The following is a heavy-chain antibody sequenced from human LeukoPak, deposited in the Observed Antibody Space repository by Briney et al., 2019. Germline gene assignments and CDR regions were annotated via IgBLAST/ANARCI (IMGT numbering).Heavy chain of an antibody. CDR1: GYTFTSYD. D-gene: IGHD3-3*01. J-gene: IGHJ6*02. Sequence: GASVKVSCKASGYTFTSYDINWVRQATGQGLEWMGWMNPNSGNTGYAQKFQGRVTMTRNTSISTAYMELSSLRSEDTAVYYCARGRSAGPYYDFWSGYYHNGMDVWGQGTTVTVSS. CDR3: ARGRSAGPYYDFWSGYYHNGMDV. V-gene: IGHV1-8*01. CDR2: MNPNSGNT.